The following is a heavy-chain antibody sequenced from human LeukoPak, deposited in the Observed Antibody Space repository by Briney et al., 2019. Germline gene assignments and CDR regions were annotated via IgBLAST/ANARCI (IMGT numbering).Heavy chain of an antibody. Sequence: PSETLSLTCTVSGGPVSGYYWSWIRQPPGKGLEWIGYIYYSGSTYYNPSLKSRVTISVDTSKNQFSLKLSSVTAADTAVYYCARYIHTNYYYYYGMDVWGQGTTVTVSS. J-gene: IGHJ6*02. V-gene: IGHV4-30-4*01. CDR1: GGPVSGYY. D-gene: IGHD2-2*02. CDR2: IYYSGST. CDR3: ARYIHTNYYYYYGMDV.